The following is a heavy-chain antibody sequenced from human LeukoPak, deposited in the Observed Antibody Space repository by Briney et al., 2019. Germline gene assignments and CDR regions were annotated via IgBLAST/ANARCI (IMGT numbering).Heavy chain of an antibody. CDR2: ISYDGSNK. CDR1: GFTFSSYA. J-gene: IGHJ6*03. CDR3: ARRDSDYMGV. Sequence: PGGSLRLSCAASGFTFSSYAMHWVRQAPGKGLEWVAVISYDGSNKYYADSVKGRFTISRDNSKNTLYLQMNSLRAEDTAVYYCARRDSDYMGVWGKGTTVTVSS. V-gene: IGHV3-30*04. D-gene: IGHD1-26*01.